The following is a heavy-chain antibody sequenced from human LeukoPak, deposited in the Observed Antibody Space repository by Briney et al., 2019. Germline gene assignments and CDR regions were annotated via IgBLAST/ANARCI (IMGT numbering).Heavy chain of an antibody. V-gene: IGHV3-9*01. CDR2: ISWDNDRI. J-gene: IGHJ5*02. Sequence: GGSLRLSCAASGFTFDDYAMHWVRHAPGKGLEWVAGISWDNDRIDYADSVKGRFTISRDNAKNSLYLQMNSLSAEDTALYYCAKDSTSRPTVTRGFDPWGQGTRVTVSS. D-gene: IGHD4-17*01. CDR1: GFTFDDYA. CDR3: AKDSTSRPTVTRGFDP.